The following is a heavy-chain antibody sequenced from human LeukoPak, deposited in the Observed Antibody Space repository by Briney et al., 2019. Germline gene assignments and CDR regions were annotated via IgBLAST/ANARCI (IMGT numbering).Heavy chain of an antibody. Sequence: ASVKVSCKASGYTFNIYGISWVRQAPGQGPEWMGLISVYNGNTYYAQKFQGRVTMTTDTSTSTVYMELTSLRSDDTAVYYCARDHNPVSGYDAFGIWGQGTMATVSS. CDR2: ISVYNGNT. CDR1: GYTFNIYG. CDR3: ARDHNPVSGYDAFGI. J-gene: IGHJ3*02. V-gene: IGHV1-18*01. D-gene: IGHD5-12*01.